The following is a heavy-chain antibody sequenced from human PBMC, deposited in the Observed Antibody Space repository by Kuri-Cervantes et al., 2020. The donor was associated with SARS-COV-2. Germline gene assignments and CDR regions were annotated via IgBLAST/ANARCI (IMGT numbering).Heavy chain of an antibody. D-gene: IGHD3-10*01. J-gene: IGHJ4*02. Sequence: GESLKISCAASGFTFSRAWMSWVRQAPGKGPEWVSAISGCGDRTYYADSVKGRFTISRDNIKNILYVQMDSLRAEDTAVYFCASLVVRGGGIYWGQGTLVTVSS. V-gene: IGHV3-23*01. CDR2: ISGCGDRT. CDR3: ASLVVRGGGIY. CDR1: GFTFSRAW.